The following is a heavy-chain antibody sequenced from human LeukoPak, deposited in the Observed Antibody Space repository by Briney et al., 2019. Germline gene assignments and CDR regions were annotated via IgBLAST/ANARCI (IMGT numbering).Heavy chain of an antibody. CDR3: ARDDGLGSGGRDWFDP. Sequence: PSETLSLTCTVSGGSIGSYYWSWIRQPPGKGLEWIGYIYYSGSTNYNPSLKSRVSMSVDTSKNQFSLKLTSVTAADTAVYYCARDDGLGSGGRDWFDPWGQGTLVTVSS. D-gene: IGHD3-10*01. CDR2: IYYSGST. CDR1: GGSIGSYY. J-gene: IGHJ5*02. V-gene: IGHV4-59*01.